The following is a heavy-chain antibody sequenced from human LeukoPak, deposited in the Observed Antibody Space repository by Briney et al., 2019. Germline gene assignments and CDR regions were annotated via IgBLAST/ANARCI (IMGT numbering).Heavy chain of an antibody. CDR1: GFTFPTYA. D-gene: IGHD2-15*01. V-gene: IGHV3-23*01. CDR3: ARGPYCSGGTCYTLGAFDI. CDR2: ISHSGGST. Sequence: PGGSQRLSCAASGFTFPTYAMTWVRQAPGKGLEWVSGISHSGGSTYYADSVKGRFNISRDNSRNTVYLQMNSLRAEDSAVYHCARGPYCSGGTCYTLGAFDIWGQGTLASVSS. J-gene: IGHJ3*02.